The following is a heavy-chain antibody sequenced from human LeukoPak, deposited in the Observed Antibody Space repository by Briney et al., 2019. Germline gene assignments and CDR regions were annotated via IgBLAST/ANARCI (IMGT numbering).Heavy chain of an antibody. Sequence: SETLSLTCAVYGGSFSGYYWSWIRQPPGKGLEWIGEINHSGSTNYNPSLKSRVTISVDTSKNQFSLKLSSVTAADTAVYYCAREKDGYIMDSYMVVFDYWGQGTLVTVSS. CDR3: AREKDGYIMDSYMVVFDY. V-gene: IGHV4-34*01. CDR1: GGSFSGYY. J-gene: IGHJ4*02. D-gene: IGHD5-24*01. CDR2: INHSGST.